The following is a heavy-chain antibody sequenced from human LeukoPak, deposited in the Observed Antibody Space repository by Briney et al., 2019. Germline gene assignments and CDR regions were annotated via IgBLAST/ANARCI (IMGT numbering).Heavy chain of an antibody. D-gene: IGHD6-13*01. CDR2: INHSGST. V-gene: IGHV4-34*01. CDR3: ARGGRGSSWYGDNWFDP. CDR1: GGSFSGYY. Sequence: PSETLSLTCAVCGGSFSGYYWSWIRQPPGKGLEWIGEINHSGSTNYNPSLKSRVTISVDTSKNQFSLKLSSVTAADTAVYYCARGGRGSSWYGDNWFDPWGQGTLVTVSS. J-gene: IGHJ5*02.